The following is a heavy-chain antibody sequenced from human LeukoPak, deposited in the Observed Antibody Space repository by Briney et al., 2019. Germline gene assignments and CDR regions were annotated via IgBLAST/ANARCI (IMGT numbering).Heavy chain of an antibody. V-gene: IGHV1-18*01. CDR3: ARDTSRISKLIQLWLIDY. CDR1: GYTFTSHG. D-gene: IGHD5-18*01. Sequence: GASVKVSCKASGYTFTSHGISWVRQAPGQGLEWMGWISAYNGNTNYAQKLQGRVTMTTDTSTSTAYMELRSLRSDDTAVYYCARDTSRISKLIQLWLIDYWGQGTLVTVSS. CDR2: ISAYNGNT. J-gene: IGHJ4*02.